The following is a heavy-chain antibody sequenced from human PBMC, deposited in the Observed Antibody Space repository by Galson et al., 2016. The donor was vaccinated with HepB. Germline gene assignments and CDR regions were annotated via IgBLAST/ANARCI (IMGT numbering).Heavy chain of an antibody. V-gene: IGHV3-30*03. D-gene: IGHD6-13*01. CDR2: ISYDGSNK. CDR3: ARSSSWYPYFFDY. CDR1: GFTFNSNG. J-gene: IGHJ4*02. Sequence: SGFTFNSNGMHWVRQAPGKGLEWVALISYDGSNKYYADSVKGRFTISRDNSKNTLYLQMNSLRSEDTAVYYCARSSSWYPYFFDYWGQGTLVTVSS.